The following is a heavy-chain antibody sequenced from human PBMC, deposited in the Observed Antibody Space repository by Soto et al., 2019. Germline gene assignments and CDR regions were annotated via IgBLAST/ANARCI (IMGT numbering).Heavy chain of an antibody. D-gene: IGHD3-16*02. CDR3: ARDRASDYVWGSYLASPPGH. J-gene: IGHJ4*02. V-gene: IGHV3-33*01. CDR2: IWYDGSNK. Sequence: GGFLRLSCAASGFTFSSYGMHWVRQAPGKGLEWVAVIWYDGSNKYYADSVKGRFTISRDNSKNTLYLQMNSLRAEDTAVYYCARDRASDYVWGSYLASPPGHWGQGTLVTVSS. CDR1: GFTFSSYG.